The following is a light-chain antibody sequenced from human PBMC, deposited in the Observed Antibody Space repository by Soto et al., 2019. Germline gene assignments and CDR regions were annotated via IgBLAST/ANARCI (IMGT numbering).Light chain of an antibody. Sequence: EIVLTQSPGTLSLSPGERATLSCRASQIVSSTYLAWFQQKAGQAPRLLIYDASNRATGIPVRFSGSGSGTDFTLTISSLEPEDFTVYYCQQHSDWPLTFGGGTKVDIK. CDR3: QQHSDWPLT. CDR2: DAS. CDR1: QIVSSTY. V-gene: IGKV3D-20*02. J-gene: IGKJ4*01.